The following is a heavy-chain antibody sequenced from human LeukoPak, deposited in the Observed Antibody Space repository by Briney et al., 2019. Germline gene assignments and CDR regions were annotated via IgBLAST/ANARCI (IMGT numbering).Heavy chain of an antibody. CDR3: ARGMVVVGSGPVDEENNFDY. CDR2: IYYSGST. J-gene: IGHJ4*02. Sequence: SETLSLTCTVSGGSISSYYWSWIRQPPGKGLEWIGYIYYSGSTNYNPSLKSRVTISVDTSKNQFSLKLSSVTAADTAVYYCARGMVVVGSGPVDEENNFDYWGQGTLVTVSS. CDR1: GGSISSYY. D-gene: IGHD2-15*01. V-gene: IGHV4-59*08.